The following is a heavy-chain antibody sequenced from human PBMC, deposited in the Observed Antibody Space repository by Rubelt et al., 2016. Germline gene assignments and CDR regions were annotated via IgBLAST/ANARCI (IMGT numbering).Heavy chain of an antibody. CDR2: IKSTSAGGTT. V-gene: IGHV3-15*07. CDR3: TTGGSVGY. J-gene: IGHJ4*02. CDR1: GFTFSDAW. D-gene: IGHD3-10*01. Sequence: EVQLVESGGGLVQPGRSLRLSCAASGFTFSDAWMNWVRQAPGKGLEWVGRIKSTSAGGTTEYTSHVNGRCTVSSDDSKNTEYLQMNSLRIEDTAVYYCTTGGSVGYWGQGTLVTVSS.